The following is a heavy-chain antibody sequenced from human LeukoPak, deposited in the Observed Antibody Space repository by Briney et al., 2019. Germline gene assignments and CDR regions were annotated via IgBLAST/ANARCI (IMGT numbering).Heavy chain of an antibody. CDR1: GGSISSYY. D-gene: IGHD3-22*01. J-gene: IGHJ4*02. CDR2: IYYSGST. V-gene: IGHV4-59*01. Sequence: SETLSLTCTVSGGSISSYYWSWIRQPPGKGLEWIGYIYYSGSTNYNPSLKSRATISVDTSKNQFSLKLSSVTAADTAVYYCARSEDSSGYYPGAIDYWGQGTLVTVSS. CDR3: ARSEDSSGYYPGAIDY.